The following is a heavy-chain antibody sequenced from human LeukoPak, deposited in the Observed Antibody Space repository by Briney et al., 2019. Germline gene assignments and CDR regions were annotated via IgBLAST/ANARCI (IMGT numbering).Heavy chain of an antibody. CDR3: ARDLRGYSYGLGGFDY. CDR2: ISSNGGST. D-gene: IGHD5-18*01. J-gene: IGHJ4*02. V-gene: IGHV3-64*01. Sequence: HSGGSLRLSCAASGFTFSNYGMHWVRQAPGKGLEYVSAISSNGGSTYYANSVKGRFTISRDNSKNTLYLQMGSLRAEDMAVYYCARDLRGYSYGLGGFDYWGQGTLVTVSS. CDR1: GFTFSNYG.